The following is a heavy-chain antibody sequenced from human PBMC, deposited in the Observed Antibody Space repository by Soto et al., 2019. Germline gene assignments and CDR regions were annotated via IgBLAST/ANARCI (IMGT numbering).Heavy chain of an antibody. V-gene: IGHV3-23*01. CDR1: GFTFSRYG. D-gene: IGHD6-19*01. CDR3: AKDQFSSGWYNDYYYGMDV. J-gene: IGHJ6*02. Sequence: PGGSLRLSCAASGFTFSRYGMSWVRQAPGKGLEWVSAITGNGGSKYYADPEKGRFTISRDNSRNTLYLQMNSLRVEDTAVYYCAKDQFSSGWYNDYYYGMDVWGQGTTVTVSS. CDR2: ITGNGGSK.